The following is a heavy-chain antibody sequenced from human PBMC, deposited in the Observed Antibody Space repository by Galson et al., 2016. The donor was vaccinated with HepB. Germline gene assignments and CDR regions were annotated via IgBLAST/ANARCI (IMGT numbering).Heavy chain of an antibody. Sequence: SLRLSCAASGFTFTNYIMSWVRQAPGKGLEWVSAISGGGSDTCYLDFAKGRFTISKDNSKNTVYLQMNNLRAEDTAIYYCAKLMGDWGDRSTGFVDYWGQGTLVTVSS. CDR3: AKLMGDWGDRSTGFVDY. J-gene: IGHJ4*02. V-gene: IGHV3-23*01. D-gene: IGHD2-21*01. CDR1: GFTFTNYI. CDR2: ISGGGSDT.